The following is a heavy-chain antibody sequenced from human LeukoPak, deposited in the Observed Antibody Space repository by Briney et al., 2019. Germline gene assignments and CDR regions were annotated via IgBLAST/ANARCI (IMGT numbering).Heavy chain of an antibody. D-gene: IGHD6-13*01. J-gene: IGHJ4*02. CDR1: GFTFSSYW. CDR3: ANLYSSSWYGGYYFDY. V-gene: IGHV3-7*01. Sequence: GGSLRLSCGASGFTFSSYWMSWVRQAPGKGLEWVANIKQDGSEKYYVDSVKGRFTISRDNAKNSLYLQMNSLRAEDTAVYYCANLYSSSWYGGYYFDYWGQGTLVTVSS. CDR2: IKQDGSEK.